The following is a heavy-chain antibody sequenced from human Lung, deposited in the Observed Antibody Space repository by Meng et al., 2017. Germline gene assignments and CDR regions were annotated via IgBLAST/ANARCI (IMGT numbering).Heavy chain of an antibody. Sequence: QLQVQQRGAGLLKPSETMSLTCAVYGGSRNNYCWSWLRQPPGKGLERMGEIKSGVYTNYNPSLKSRVTISVATSKKQVSLKLTSVTAADAALYYWVRGVSVSVADYWGQGTLVTVSS. J-gene: IGHJ4*02. CDR3: VRGVSVSVADY. V-gene: IGHV4-34*01. D-gene: IGHD3-16*01. CDR2: IKSGVYT. CDR1: GGSRNNYC.